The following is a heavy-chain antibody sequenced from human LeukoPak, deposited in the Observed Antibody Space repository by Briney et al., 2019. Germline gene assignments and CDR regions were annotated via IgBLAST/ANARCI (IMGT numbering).Heavy chain of an antibody. CDR3: ARPEGDYYDSSGYYHY. J-gene: IGHJ4*02. Sequence: GASVKVSCKASGGTFSSYAISRVRQAPGQGLEWMGGIIPIFGTANYAQKFQGRVTITADESTSTAYMELSSLRSEDTAVYYCARPEGDYYDSSGYYHYWGQGTLVTVSS. CDR2: IIPIFGTA. V-gene: IGHV1-69*13. CDR1: GGTFSSYA. D-gene: IGHD3-22*01.